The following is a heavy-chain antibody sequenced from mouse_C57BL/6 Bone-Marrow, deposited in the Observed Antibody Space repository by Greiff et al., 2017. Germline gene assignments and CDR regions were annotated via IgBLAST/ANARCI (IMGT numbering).Heavy chain of an antibody. Sequence: VQLQQSGPELVKPGASVKISCKASGYTFTDYYMNWVKQSHGKSLEWIGDINPNNGGTSYNQKFKGKATLTVDKSSSTAYMELRSLTSEDSAVYYCARRGTAQAPFAYWGQGTLVTVSA. CDR1: GYTFTDYY. V-gene: IGHV1-26*01. J-gene: IGHJ3*01. D-gene: IGHD3-2*02. CDR3: ARRGTAQAPFAY. CDR2: INPNNGGT.